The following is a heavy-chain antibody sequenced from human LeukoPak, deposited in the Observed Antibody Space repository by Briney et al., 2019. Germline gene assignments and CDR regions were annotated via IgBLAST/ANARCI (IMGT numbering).Heavy chain of an antibody. V-gene: IGHV4-34*01. J-gene: IGHJ5*02. CDR3: ACVSGSYGFGWFDP. CDR2: INHSGST. Sequence: SQTLSLTCAVDGGSFSGYYWSWIRQPPGKRLEWIGEINHSGSTNYNPSLKSRVTISVDTSKNQFSLKLSSVTAADTAVYYCACVSGSYGFGWFDPWGQGTLVTVSS. CDR1: GGSFSGYY. D-gene: IGHD1-26*01.